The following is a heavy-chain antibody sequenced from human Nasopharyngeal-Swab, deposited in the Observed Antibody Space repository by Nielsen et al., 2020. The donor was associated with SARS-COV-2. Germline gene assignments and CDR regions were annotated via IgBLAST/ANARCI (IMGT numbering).Heavy chain of an antibody. CDR3: ARSLGEATVTTWTAWHYYYGMDV. D-gene: IGHD4-11*01. V-gene: IGHV3-48*03. CDR2: ISSSGCTI. J-gene: IGHJ6*02. Sequence: GGSLRLSCAASGFTFSSYEMNWVRQAPGKGLEWVSYISSSGCTIYYADSVKGRFTISRDNAKNSLYLQMNSLRAEDTAVYYCARSLGEATVTTWTAWHYYYGMDVWGQGTTVTVSS. CDR1: GFTFSSYE.